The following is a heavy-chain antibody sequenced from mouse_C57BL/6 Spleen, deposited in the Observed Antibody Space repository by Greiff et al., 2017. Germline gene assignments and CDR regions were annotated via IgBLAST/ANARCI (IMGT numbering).Heavy chain of an antibody. Sequence: VQLQQPGAELVMPGASVKLSCKASGYTFTSYWMHWVKQRPGQGLEWIGEIDPSDSYTNYNQKFKGKSTLTVDKSSSTAYMQLSSLTSEDSAVYYCASYDCYYVGYFDVGGTGTTVTVSS. CDR1: GYTFTSYW. D-gene: IGHD2-3*01. J-gene: IGHJ1*03. CDR2: IDPSDSYT. CDR3: ASYDCYYVGYFDV. V-gene: IGHV1-69*01.